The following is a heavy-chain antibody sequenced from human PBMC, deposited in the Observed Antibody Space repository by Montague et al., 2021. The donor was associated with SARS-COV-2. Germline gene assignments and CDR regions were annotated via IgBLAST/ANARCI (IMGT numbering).Heavy chain of an antibody. D-gene: IGHD3-22*01. CDR3: ARQVGIMRVVVIAKIRNDFDD. Sequence: SETLSLTCTVSGGSISSSSYYWGWIRQPPGKGLEWIGSIYYSGSTYSXPSLKSRVTISVDTSKNQFSLTLSSATAADTALYYCARQVGIMRVVVIAKIRNDFDDWGQGTLVTVSS. CDR2: IYYSGST. V-gene: IGHV4-39*01. CDR1: GGSISSSSYY. J-gene: IGHJ4*02.